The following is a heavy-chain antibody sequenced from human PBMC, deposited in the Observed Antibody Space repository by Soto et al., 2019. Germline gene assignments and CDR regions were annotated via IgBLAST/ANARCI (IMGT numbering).Heavy chain of an antibody. Sequence: GGSLRLSCAASGFTFSSYGMHWVRQAPGKGLEWVAVIWYDGSNKYYADSVKGRFTISRDNSKNTLYLQMNSLRAEDTAVYYCARAFYYYDSSGGANAFDIWGQGTMVTVSS. J-gene: IGHJ3*02. CDR1: GFTFSSYG. CDR2: IWYDGSNK. V-gene: IGHV3-33*01. CDR3: ARAFYYYDSSGGANAFDI. D-gene: IGHD3-22*01.